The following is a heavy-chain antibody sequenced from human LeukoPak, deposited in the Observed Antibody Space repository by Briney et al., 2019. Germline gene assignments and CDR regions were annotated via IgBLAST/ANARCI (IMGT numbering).Heavy chain of an antibody. CDR1: GYTFTGYY. CDR2: INPNSGGT. J-gene: IGHJ3*02. D-gene: IGHD2-8*02. Sequence: ASVKVSCKASGYTFTGYYMHWVRQAPGQGLEWMGRINPNSGGTNYAQEFQGRVTMTRDTSISTAYMELSRLRSDDTAVYYCAMGWGTTAFDIWGQGTMVTVSS. V-gene: IGHV1-2*06. CDR3: AMGWGTTAFDI.